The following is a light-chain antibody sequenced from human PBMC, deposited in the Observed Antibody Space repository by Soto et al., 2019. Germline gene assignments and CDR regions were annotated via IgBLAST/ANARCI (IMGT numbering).Light chain of an antibody. CDR3: AALDDSLNAL. CDR2: SNN. CDR1: SSNIGSNT. V-gene: IGLV1-44*01. J-gene: IGLJ2*01. Sequence: QSVLTQPPSASGTPGQRVTISCSGSSSNIGSNTVNWYQQLPGTAPKLLIYSNNQRPSGVPDRFSGSKSGTSASLAISGLQSEDEADYSCAALDDSLNALFGGGTKLTVL.